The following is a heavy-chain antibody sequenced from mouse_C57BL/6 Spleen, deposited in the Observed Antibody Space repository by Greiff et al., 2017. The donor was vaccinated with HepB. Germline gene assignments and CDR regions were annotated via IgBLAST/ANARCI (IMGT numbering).Heavy chain of an antibody. Sequence: QVQLQQSGAELVKPGASVKLSCKASGYTFTSYWMHWVKQRPGQGLEWIGMIHPNSGSTNYNEKFKSKATLTVDKSSSTAYMQLSSLTSEDSAVYYCARPSITTVVAGNFDYWGQGTTLTVSS. CDR2: IHPNSGST. D-gene: IGHD1-1*01. V-gene: IGHV1-64*01. CDR3: ARPSITTVVAGNFDY. CDR1: GYTFTSYW. J-gene: IGHJ2*01.